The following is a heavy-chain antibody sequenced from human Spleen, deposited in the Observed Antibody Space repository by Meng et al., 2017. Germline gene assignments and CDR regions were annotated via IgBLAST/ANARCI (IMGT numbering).Heavy chain of an antibody. D-gene: IGHD6-19*01. J-gene: IGHJ6*02. CDR1: GGTFSSYT. CDR3: ARAHYSGWPIYAMSI. V-gene: IGHV1-69*16. CDR2: IIPILGIA. Sequence: SVKVSCKASGGTFSSYTISWVRQAPGQGLEWMGRIIPILGIANYAQKFQGRVTITTDDSTTTAYMELSSLRSEDTAIYYCARAHYSGWPIYAMSIWGQGTTVTVSS.